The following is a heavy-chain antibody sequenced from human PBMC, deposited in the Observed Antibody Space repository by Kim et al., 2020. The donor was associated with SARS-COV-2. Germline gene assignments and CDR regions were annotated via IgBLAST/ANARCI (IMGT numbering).Heavy chain of an antibody. D-gene: IGHD1-26*01. Sequence: SETLSLTCTVSGGSISSYYWSWIRQPPGKGLEWIAYVYHSGSTNYNRSLKSRVTISLDTSKNQFSLKLSSVTAADTAVYYCARDRPGRYYFDYWGQGTLVTVSS. CDR3: ARDRPGRYYFDY. CDR2: VYHSGST. CDR1: GGSISSYY. V-gene: IGHV4-59*01. J-gene: IGHJ4*02.